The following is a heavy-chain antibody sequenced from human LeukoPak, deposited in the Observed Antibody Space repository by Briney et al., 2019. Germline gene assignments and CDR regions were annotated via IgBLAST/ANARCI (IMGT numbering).Heavy chain of an antibody. CDR1: EYTFTNYD. CDR3: ARGPRVFGVVIAPYWYFDF. D-gene: IGHD3-3*01. J-gene: IGHJ2*01. Sequence: ASVKVSCKASEYTFTNYDINWVRQATGQGLEWMGWMNPNSGNAGYAQKFQGRISITRNTSTNTAYMELSGLRSEDTAVYYCARGPRVFGVVIAPYWYFDFWGRGTLVTVSS. CDR2: MNPNSGNA. V-gene: IGHV1-8*01.